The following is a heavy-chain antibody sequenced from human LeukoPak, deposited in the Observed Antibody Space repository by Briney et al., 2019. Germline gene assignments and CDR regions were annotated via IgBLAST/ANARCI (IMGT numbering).Heavy chain of an antibody. CDR3: VRYFESNDVFDI. D-gene: IGHD2/OR15-2a*01. CDR1: GFMFSGSA. V-gene: IGHV3-73*01. Sequence: GGSLRLSCAASGFMFSGSAVHWVRQASGKGLEWVGRIRSKGNNYATAYSASVKGRFTISRDDSKNTAYVQMNSLKSEDTAVYYCVRYFESNDVFDIWGQGTMVTVSS. CDR2: IRSKGNNYAT. J-gene: IGHJ3*02.